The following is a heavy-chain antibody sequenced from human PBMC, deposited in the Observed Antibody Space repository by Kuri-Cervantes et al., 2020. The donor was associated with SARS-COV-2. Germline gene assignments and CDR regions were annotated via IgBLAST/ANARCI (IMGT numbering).Heavy chain of an antibody. Sequence: GESLKISCAGSGFTFSSYSMNWVRQAPGKGLEWVANINQDGSEKYYVGSAKGRFTISRDNAKNSLYLQMNSLRAEDTAVYYCARDGWGSTSHNWFDPWGQGTLVTVSS. V-gene: IGHV3-7*04. J-gene: IGHJ5*02. D-gene: IGHD2-2*01. CDR3: ARDGWGSTSHNWFDP. CDR2: INQDGSEK. CDR1: GFTFSSYS.